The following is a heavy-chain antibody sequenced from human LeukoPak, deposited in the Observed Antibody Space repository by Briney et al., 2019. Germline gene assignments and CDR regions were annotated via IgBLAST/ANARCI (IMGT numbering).Heavy chain of an antibody. V-gene: IGHV5-10-1*01. D-gene: IGHD6-13*01. CDR2: IDPSDSYT. Sequence: KTGESLKISYKGSGSSFTSYWISWVRQLPGKGLEWMGRIDPSDSYTNYSPSFQGHVTISADKSISTAYLQWSSLKASDTAMYYCARPESAAGRDYWGQGTLVTVSS. CDR3: ARPESAAGRDY. CDR1: GSSFTSYW. J-gene: IGHJ4*02.